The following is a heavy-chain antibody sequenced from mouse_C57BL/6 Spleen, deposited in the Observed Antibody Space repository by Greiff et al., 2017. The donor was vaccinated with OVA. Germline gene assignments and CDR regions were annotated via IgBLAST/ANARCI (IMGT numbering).Heavy chain of an antibody. CDR1: GYTFTSYW. CDR2: IDPSDSYT. V-gene: IGHV1-69*01. J-gene: IGHJ2*01. D-gene: IGHD2-1*01. Sequence: QVQLQQPGAELVMPGASVKLSCKASGYTFTSYWMHWVKQRPGQGLEWIGEIDPSDSYTNYNQKFKGKSTLTVDKSSSTAYMQLSSLTSEDSAVYYCARGDGNYSWFAYWGQGTTLTVSS. CDR3: ARGDGNYSWFAY.